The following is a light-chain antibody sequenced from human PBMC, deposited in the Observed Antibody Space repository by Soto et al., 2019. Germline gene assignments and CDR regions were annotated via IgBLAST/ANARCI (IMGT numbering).Light chain of an antibody. J-gene: IGLJ2*01. Sequence: QSVLTQPPSASGSPGQSVTISCTGTSSDVGGYNYVSWYQQHPGKAPKLMIYEVSKRPSGVPDRFSGSKSGNTASLTVSGLQAEYEADYYCSSYAGSKGAVGGGSKLAVL. CDR1: SSDVGGYNY. CDR3: SSYAGSKGA. V-gene: IGLV2-8*01. CDR2: EVS.